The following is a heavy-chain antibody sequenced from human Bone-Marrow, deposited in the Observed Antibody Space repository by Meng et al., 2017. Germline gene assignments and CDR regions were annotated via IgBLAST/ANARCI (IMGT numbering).Heavy chain of an antibody. Sequence: LSLTCAASGFTFSSYWMSWVRQAPGEGLEWVALISYDGNNKYYGDSVKGRFTISRDNSKNKLYLQLSSLRPDDTATYYCAREPTMLRGDWGYYFDYWGQGTVVTVSS. D-gene: IGHD3-10*01. J-gene: IGHJ4*02. CDR1: GFTFSSYW. V-gene: IGHV3-30*03. CDR2: ISYDGNNK. CDR3: AREPTMLRGDWGYYFDY.